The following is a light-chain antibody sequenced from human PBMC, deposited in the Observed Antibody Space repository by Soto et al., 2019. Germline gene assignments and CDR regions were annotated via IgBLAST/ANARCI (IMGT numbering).Light chain of an antibody. J-gene: IGKJ1*01. CDR1: QIVKSSY. Sequence: EIVLTQSPGTLSLSSGDRATLSCRASQIVKSSYLAWYQQKPGQAPRLLIYGASSRATGIPARFSGSGSGTEFTLTVSSLQSDDFAVYYCQQYDEWPLTFGQGTKVDIK. CDR3: QQYDEWPLT. CDR2: GAS. V-gene: IGKV3-15*01.